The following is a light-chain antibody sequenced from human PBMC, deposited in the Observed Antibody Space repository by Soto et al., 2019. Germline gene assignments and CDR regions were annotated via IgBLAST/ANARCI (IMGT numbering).Light chain of an antibody. CDR3: QSYASSLSGWV. J-gene: IGLJ3*02. V-gene: IGLV1-40*01. CDR2: VNS. Sequence: QSVLTQPPSVSGAPGQRVTISCTGSSSNIGAGYDVHGYQQLPGTAPKLLIYVNSNRPSGVPDRFSGSKSGTSASLAITGLRAEDEADYYCQSYASSLSGWVFGGGTKLTVL. CDR1: SSNIGAGYD.